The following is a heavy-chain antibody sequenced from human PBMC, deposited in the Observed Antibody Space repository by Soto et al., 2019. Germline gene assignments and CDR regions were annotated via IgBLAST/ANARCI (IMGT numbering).Heavy chain of an antibody. V-gene: IGHV4-34*08. Sequence: HSETMYLRCAVYGGTFSGYDWSWIRQPPGKGLEWIGEINHSGSTNYNPSLKSRATISVDTSKNQFSLKLSSVTAADTAVYYCARRLTTSFWFDPWGQGTLVTVSS. CDR1: GGTFSGYD. CDR2: INHSGST. D-gene: IGHD4-17*01. CDR3: ARRLTTSFWFDP. J-gene: IGHJ5*02.